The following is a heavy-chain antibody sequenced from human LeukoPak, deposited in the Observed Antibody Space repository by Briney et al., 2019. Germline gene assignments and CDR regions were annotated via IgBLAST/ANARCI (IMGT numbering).Heavy chain of an antibody. J-gene: IGHJ4*02. CDR3: ARGLRYYDILTGYYTYYFDY. V-gene: IGHV4-34*01. CDR2: INRSGST. Sequence: SETLSLTCAVYGGSFSGYYWSWIRQPPGKGLEWIGEINRSGSTNYNPSLKSRVTISVDTSKNQFSLKLSSVTAADTAVYYCARGLRYYDILTGYYTYYFDYWGQGTLVTVSP. D-gene: IGHD3-9*01. CDR1: GGSFSGYY.